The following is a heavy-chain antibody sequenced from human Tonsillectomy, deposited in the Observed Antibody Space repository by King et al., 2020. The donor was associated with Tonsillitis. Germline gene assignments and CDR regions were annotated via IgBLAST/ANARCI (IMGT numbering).Heavy chain of an antibody. V-gene: IGHV1-3*01. Sequence: QLVQSGAEVKKPGASVKVSCRASGNNFINYVMHWVRQAPGQRLESMGWINVGNGNTKYSQKFQDRVTITRDTSASTAYMELSSLRSEDTAVYYCARGPLMVRGVMMLFDPWGQGTLVTVSS. CDR2: INVGNGNT. CDR1: GNNFINYV. D-gene: IGHD3-10*01. J-gene: IGHJ5*02. CDR3: ARGPLMVRGVMMLFDP.